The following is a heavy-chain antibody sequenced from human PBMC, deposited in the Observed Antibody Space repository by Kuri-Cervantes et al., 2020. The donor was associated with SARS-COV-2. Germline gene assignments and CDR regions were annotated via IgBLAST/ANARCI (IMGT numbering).Heavy chain of an antibody. CDR2: INAGNDNK. V-gene: IGHV1-3*01. Sequence: ASVKVSCKASGYTFTDYAVHWVRQAPGQSLEWMGWINAGNDNKKFSQRFQGRVTFTRDTSASTTYMELSGLTSEDTAVYYCSRAFSPVGTGFSDWFAPWGQGTLVTVSS. D-gene: IGHD1-7*01. CDR1: GYTFTDYA. J-gene: IGHJ5*02. CDR3: SRAFSPVGTGFSDWFAP.